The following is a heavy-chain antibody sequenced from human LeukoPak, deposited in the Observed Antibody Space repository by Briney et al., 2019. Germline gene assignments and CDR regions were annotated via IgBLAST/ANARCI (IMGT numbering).Heavy chain of an antibody. CDR1: GYTFTSYA. Sequence: ASVKVSCKVSGYTFTSYAMHWVRQAPGQRLEWMGWINAGNGNTKYSQKFQGRVTITRDTSASTAYMELSSLRSEDTAVYYCARSYYYGSGSYWYYFDYWGQGTLVTVSS. CDR3: ARSYYYGSGSYWYYFDY. V-gene: IGHV1-3*01. CDR2: INAGNGNT. D-gene: IGHD3-10*01. J-gene: IGHJ4*02.